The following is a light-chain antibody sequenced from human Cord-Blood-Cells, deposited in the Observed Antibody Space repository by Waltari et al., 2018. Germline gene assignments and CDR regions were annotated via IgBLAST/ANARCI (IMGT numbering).Light chain of an antibody. J-gene: IGLJ7*01. Sequence: HSALTQPASVSGSPGQSLTSSCTGTTSDVGCYNYFSCYTPHPGKAPKLMMYDVSNRPSGVSNRFAGSKSGTTASLTSSGLQAEDEADYYCSSYTSSSTAVFGGGTQLTVL. CDR2: DVS. V-gene: IGLV2-14*01. CDR3: SSYTSSSTAV. CDR1: TSDVGCYNY.